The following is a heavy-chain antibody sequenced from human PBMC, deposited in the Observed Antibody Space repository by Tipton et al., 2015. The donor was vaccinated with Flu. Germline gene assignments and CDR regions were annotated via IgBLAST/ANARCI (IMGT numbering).Heavy chain of an antibody. CDR2: IRDDGGNK. J-gene: IGHJ4*02. V-gene: IGHV3-30*02. CDR1: GFTLRSYG. CDR3: ARDRGTYNRGWYGALDY. Sequence: SLRLSCAASGFTLRSYGMHWVRQAPGKGLEWVAFIRDDGGNKYYANSVTGRFDISRDDYTDTLFLQMNTLRPDDTAVYYCARDRGTYNRGWYGALDYWGQGTLVTVSS. D-gene: IGHD6-19*01.